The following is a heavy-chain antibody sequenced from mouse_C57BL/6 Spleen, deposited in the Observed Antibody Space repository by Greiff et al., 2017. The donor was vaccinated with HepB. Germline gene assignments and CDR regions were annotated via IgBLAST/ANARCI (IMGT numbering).Heavy chain of an antibody. D-gene: IGHD1-1*02. J-gene: IGHJ2*01. Sequence: VKLQESGAELVRPGTSVKMSCKASGYTFTNYWIGWAKQRPGHGLEWIGDIYPGGGYTNYNEKFKGKATLTADKSSSTAYMQFSSLTSEDSAIYYCAREGLYYFDYWGQGTTLTVSS. CDR2: IYPGGGYT. V-gene: IGHV1-63*01. CDR3: AREGLYYFDY. CDR1: GYTFTNYW.